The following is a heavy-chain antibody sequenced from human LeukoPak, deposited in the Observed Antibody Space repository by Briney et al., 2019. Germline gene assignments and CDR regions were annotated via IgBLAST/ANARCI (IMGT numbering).Heavy chain of an antibody. CDR3: ARHGTTGGYYYYFDY. D-gene: IGHD3-22*01. CDR1: GFTFSSYW. Sequence: GGSLRLSCAASGFTFSSYWMSWVRQAPGKGLEWVANIKQDGSEKYYVDSVKGRFTISRDNAKNSLYLQMYSLRAEDTAVYYCARHGTTGGYYYYFDYWGQGTLVTVSS. CDR2: IKQDGSEK. J-gene: IGHJ4*02. V-gene: IGHV3-7*01.